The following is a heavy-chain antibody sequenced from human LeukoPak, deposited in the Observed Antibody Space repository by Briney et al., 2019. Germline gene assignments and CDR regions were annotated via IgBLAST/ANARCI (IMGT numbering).Heavy chain of an antibody. D-gene: IGHD6-13*01. CDR1: GGSISGYY. CDR3: ARLHFAAAEEFDP. V-gene: IGHV4-59*08. CDR2: IHYTGYT. J-gene: IGHJ5*02. Sequence: SETLSLTCTVSGGSISGYYWSWIRQPPGKRLEWVGYIHYTGYTNYNPSLRSRVTMSVDTSMNQFSLTLRSVTAADTAVYYCARLHFAAAEEFDPWGQGTLVTVSS.